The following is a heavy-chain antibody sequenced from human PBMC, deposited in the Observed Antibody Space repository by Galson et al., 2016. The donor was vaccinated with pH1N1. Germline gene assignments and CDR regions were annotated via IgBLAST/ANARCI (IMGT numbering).Heavy chain of an antibody. D-gene: IGHD6-13*01. V-gene: IGHV3-7*01. Sequence: SLRLSCAASGFSFSDYWISWVRQAPGKGLEWVANIKQDGSGIYYVDSVKGRCTISRDNAKNSVSLQMNSLRVEDTGVYYCGRAIGGAASYWGQGTLVTVSS. CDR3: GRAIGGAASY. CDR1: GFSFSDYW. CDR2: IKQDGSGI. J-gene: IGHJ4*02.